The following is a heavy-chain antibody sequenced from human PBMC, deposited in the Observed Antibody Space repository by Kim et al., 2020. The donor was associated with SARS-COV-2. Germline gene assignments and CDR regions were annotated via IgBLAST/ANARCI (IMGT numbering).Heavy chain of an antibody. CDR1: GFTFSSYA. V-gene: IGHV3-30*04. CDR2: ISYDGSNK. J-gene: IGHJ3*02. Sequence: GGSLRLSCAASGFTFSSYAMHWVRQAPGKGLEWVAVISYDGSNKYYADSVKGRFTISRDNSKNTLYLQMNSLRAEDTAVYYCARDQRGYPPSEAFDIWG. D-gene: IGHD3-3*01. CDR3: ARDQRGYPPSEAFDI.